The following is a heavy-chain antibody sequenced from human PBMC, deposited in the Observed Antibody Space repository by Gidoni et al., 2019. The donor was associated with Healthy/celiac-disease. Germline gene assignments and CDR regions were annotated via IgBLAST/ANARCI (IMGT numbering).Heavy chain of an antibody. CDR1: GGSISSRSYY. Sequence: QLQLQESGPGLVKPSETLSLTCTVSGGSISSRSYYWGWIRQPPGKGLEWIGSIYYSGSTYYNPSLKSRVTISVDTSKNQFSLKLSSVTAADTAVYYCARRFVVGAYDAFDIWGQGTMVTVSS. CDR2: IYYSGST. D-gene: IGHD1-26*01. J-gene: IGHJ3*02. V-gene: IGHV4-39*01. CDR3: ARRFVVGAYDAFDI.